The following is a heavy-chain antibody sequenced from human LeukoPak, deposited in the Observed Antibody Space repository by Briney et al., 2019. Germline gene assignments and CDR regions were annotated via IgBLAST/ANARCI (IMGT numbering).Heavy chain of an antibody. CDR2: INHSGST. CDR3: ARGSYDFWSGYRLSFDY. Sequence: SETLSLTCAVYGGSFSGYYWSWIRQLPGKGLEWIGEINHSGSTNYNPSLKSRVTISVDTSKNQFSLKLSSVTAADTAVYYCARGSYDFWSGYRLSFDYWGQGTLVTVSS. CDR1: GGSFSGYY. D-gene: IGHD3-3*01. V-gene: IGHV4-34*01. J-gene: IGHJ4*02.